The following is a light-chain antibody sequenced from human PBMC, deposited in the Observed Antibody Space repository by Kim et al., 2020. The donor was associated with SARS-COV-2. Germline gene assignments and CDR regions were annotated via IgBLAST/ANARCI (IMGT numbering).Light chain of an antibody. J-gene: IGKJ2*01. CDR3: HQYYSYST. Sequence: DIQMTQSPSTLSAFVGDRLTITCRASQSIGTSLAWFQQKSGKAPKVLIYKASSLESGVPARFSGSGSGTEFTLTISSLQPDDFATYYCHQYYSYSTFGQGTKLEI. CDR2: KAS. CDR1: QSIGTS. V-gene: IGKV1-5*03.